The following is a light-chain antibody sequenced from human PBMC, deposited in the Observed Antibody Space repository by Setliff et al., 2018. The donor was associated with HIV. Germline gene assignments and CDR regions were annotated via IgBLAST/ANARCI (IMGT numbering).Light chain of an antibody. CDR3: SSYAITNTLP. Sequence: QSVLTQPASVSGSPGQSITISCTGTSSDVGGYSYVSWYQQHPGKAPKLIIYEVRNRPSEVSNRFSGSKSGNTASLTISGLQAEDEADYYCSSYAITNTLPFGTGTKVTVL. J-gene: IGLJ1*01. CDR2: EVR. CDR1: SSDVGGYSY. V-gene: IGLV2-14*01.